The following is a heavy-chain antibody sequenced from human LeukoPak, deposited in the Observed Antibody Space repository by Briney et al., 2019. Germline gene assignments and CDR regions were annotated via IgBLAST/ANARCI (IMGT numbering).Heavy chain of an antibody. J-gene: IGHJ6*03. D-gene: IGHD3-3*01. CDR2: INTNTGNP. CDR3: ARAADYDFWSGYNYYMDV. CDR1: GYTFTSYA. V-gene: IGHV7-4-1*02. Sequence: ASVKVSCKASGYTFTSYAMNWVRQAPGQGLEWMGWINTNTGNPAYAQGFTGRFVFSLDTSVSTAYLQISSLRAEDTAVYYCARAADYDFWSGYNYYMDVWGKGTTVTVSS.